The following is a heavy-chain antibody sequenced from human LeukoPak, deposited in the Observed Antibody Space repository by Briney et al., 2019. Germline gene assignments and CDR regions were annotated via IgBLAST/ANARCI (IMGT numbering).Heavy chain of an antibody. CDR2: IWYDGSNK. Sequence: GGSLRLSCAASGFTVSSIHMVWVRQAPGKGLEWVAVIWYDGSNKYYADSVKGRFTISRDNSKNTLYLQMNSLRAEDTAVYYCARESRPGDSNEYWGQGTLVTVSS. V-gene: IGHV3-33*08. CDR1: GFTVSSIH. CDR3: ARESRPGDSNEY. D-gene: IGHD4-17*01. J-gene: IGHJ4*02.